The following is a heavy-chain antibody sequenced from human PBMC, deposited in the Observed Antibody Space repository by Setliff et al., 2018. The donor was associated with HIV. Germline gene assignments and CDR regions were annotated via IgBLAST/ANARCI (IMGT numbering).Heavy chain of an antibody. V-gene: IGHV3-23*01. CDR3: AKYFGVIRERWHFDY. CDR1: GFTFSGYA. CDR2: ITNGGGGGT. J-gene: IGHJ4*02. Sequence: PGESLKISCAASGFTFSGYAMSWVRQAPGKGLEWVSTITNGGGGGTYFADSVKGRFTISRDNSKNTLHLHMNSLRADDTAIYYCAKYFGVIRERWHFDYWGQGTLVTVSS. D-gene: IGHD3-3*01.